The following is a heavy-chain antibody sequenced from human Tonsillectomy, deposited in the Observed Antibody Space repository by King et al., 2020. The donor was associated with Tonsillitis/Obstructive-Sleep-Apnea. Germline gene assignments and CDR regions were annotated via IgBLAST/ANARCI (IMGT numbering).Heavy chain of an antibody. D-gene: IGHD1-26*01. CDR3: ARDSYVSGSFSPWGAFDI. CDR1: GFTFNIYW. J-gene: IGHJ3*02. Sequence: VQLVESGGGLVQPGESLRLSCAASGFTFNIYWMHWVRQAPGKGLVWVSRINGDGSNTRYADSVRGRFTISRDNAKNTLYLQMNGLRAEDTAVYYCARDSYVSGSFSPWGAFDIWGQGTMVTVSS. V-gene: IGHV3-74*01. CDR2: INGDGSNT.